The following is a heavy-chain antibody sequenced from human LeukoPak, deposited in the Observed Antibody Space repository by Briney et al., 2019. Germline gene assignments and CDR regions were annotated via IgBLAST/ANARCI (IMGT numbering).Heavy chain of an antibody. J-gene: IGHJ5*02. CDR3: AVAATHWFDP. CDR2: MNPNSGNT. V-gene: IGHV1-8*02. CDR1: GYTFTSYY. D-gene: IGHD6-19*01. Sequence: ASVKVSCKASGYTFTSYYMHWVRQATGQGLEWMGWMNPNSGNTGYAQKFQGRVTMTRNTSISTAYMELSSLRSEDTAVYYCAVAATHWFDPWGQGTLVTVSS.